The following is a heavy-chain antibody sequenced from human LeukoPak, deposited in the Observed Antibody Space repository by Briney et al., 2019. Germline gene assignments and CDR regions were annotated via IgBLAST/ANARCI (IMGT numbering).Heavy chain of an antibody. CDR1: GFTFSSYG. V-gene: IGHV3-30*18. CDR2: ISYDGSNK. CDR3: AKGGMYCSSTSCYVDY. D-gene: IGHD2-2*01. J-gene: IGHJ4*02. Sequence: GGSLRLSCAASGFTFSSYGMHWVRQAPGKGLEWVAVISYDGSNKYYADSVKGRFTISRDNSKNTLYLQMNSLRAEDTAVYYCAKGGMYCSSTSCYVDYWGQGTLVTVSS.